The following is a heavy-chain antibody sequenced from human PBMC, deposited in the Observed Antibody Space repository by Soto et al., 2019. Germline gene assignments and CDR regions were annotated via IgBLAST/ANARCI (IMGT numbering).Heavy chain of an antibody. Sequence: QVQLVQSGAEVKKPGASVKVSCKASGYTFTGYYMHWVRQAPGQGLEWMGWINPNSGGTNYAQKFQGRVTMTSDTFISTAYMELSRLRSDDTAVYYCARGGWALVVVITTWAEYFQHWGQGTLVTVSS. J-gene: IGHJ1*01. CDR3: ARGGWALVVVITTWAEYFQH. CDR1: GYTFTGYY. V-gene: IGHV1-2*02. CDR2: INPNSGGT. D-gene: IGHD3-22*01.